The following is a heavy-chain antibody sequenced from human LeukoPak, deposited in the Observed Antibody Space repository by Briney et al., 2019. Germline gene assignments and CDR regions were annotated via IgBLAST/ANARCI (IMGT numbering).Heavy chain of an antibody. CDR3: TSRNNNFNSHY. CDR1: GFTFRNAW. D-gene: IGHD4-11*01. J-gene: IGHJ4*02. Sequence: PGGSLRLSRAACGFTFRNAWMKWVRQAPGKGLECVGRVKSRTDGGTTEYAARVKGRFTISRDDSENTLYLQMNGLTTEDTAVYFCTSRNNNFNSHYWGQGTLVTVS. CDR2: VKSRTDGGTT. V-gene: IGHV3-15*01.